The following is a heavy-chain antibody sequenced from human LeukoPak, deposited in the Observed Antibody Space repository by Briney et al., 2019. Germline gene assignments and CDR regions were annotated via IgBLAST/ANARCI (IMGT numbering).Heavy chain of an antibody. CDR2: ITNDGSST. J-gene: IGHJ5*02. Sequence: GGSLRLSCAASGLTFSSHWMHWVRQAPGKGLVWVSRITNDGSSTTYADSVKGRFTISRDNAKNSLYLQMNSLRAEDTAVYYCARDSRYYYGSGSQPPPNWFDPWGQGTLVTVSS. V-gene: IGHV3-74*01. CDR3: ARDSRYYYGSGSQPPPNWFDP. CDR1: GLTFSSHW. D-gene: IGHD3-10*01.